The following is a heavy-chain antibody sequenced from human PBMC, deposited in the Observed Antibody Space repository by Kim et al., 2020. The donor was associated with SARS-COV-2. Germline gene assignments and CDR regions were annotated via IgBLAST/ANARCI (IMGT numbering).Heavy chain of an antibody. D-gene: IGHD6-19*01. CDR3: AKDHPSPGWPTFGD. CDR2: ITNNNGKT. CDR1: GFAVYRFA. Sequence: GGSLRLSCAASGFAVYRFAMNWVRQAPGKGLEWISAITNNNGKTYYQDSVRGRFTISRDESKNIVYLHMSHLRVEDTAIYYCAKDHPSPGWPTFGDWGQG. V-gene: IGHV3-23*01. J-gene: IGHJ4*02.